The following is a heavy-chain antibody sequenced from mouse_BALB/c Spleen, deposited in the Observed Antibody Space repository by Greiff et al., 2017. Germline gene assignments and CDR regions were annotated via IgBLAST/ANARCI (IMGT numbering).Heavy chain of an antibody. Sequence: EVKLMESGGGLVQPGGSRKLSCAASGFTFSSFGMHWVRQAPEKGLEWVAYISSGSSTIYYADTVKGRFTISRDNPKNTLFLQMTSLRSEDTAMYYCARPYYGNPYYAMDYWGQGTSVTVSS. CDR2: ISSGSSTI. J-gene: IGHJ4*01. CDR1: GFTFSSFG. V-gene: IGHV5-17*02. CDR3: ARPYYGNPYYAMDY. D-gene: IGHD2-10*01.